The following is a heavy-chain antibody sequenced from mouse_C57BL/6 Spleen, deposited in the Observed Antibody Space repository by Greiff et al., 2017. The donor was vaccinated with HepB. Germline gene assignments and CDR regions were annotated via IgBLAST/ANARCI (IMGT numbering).Heavy chain of an antibody. CDR3: ARPLDSSGYLFAY. V-gene: IGHV1-81*01. CDR2: IYPRSGNT. CDR1: GYTFTSYG. Sequence: QVQLQQSGAELARPGASVKLSCKASGYTFTSYGISWVKQRTGQGLEWIGEIYPRSGNTYYNEKFKGKATLTADKSSSTAYMELRSLTSEDSAVYFCARPLDSSGYLFAYWGQGTLVTVSA. J-gene: IGHJ3*01. D-gene: IGHD3-2*02.